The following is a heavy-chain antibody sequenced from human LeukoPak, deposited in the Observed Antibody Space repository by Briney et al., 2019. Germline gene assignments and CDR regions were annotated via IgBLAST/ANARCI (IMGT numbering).Heavy chain of an antibody. CDR3: ASPSGYGMDV. V-gene: IGHV4-34*01. Sequence: SETLSLTCAVYGGSFSGYYWSWIRQPPGKGLEWTGEINHSGSTNYNPSLKSRVTISVDTSKNQFSLKLSSVTAADTAVYYCASPSGYGMDVWGQGTTVTVSS. CDR1: GGSFSGYY. J-gene: IGHJ6*02. D-gene: IGHD6-6*01. CDR2: INHSGST.